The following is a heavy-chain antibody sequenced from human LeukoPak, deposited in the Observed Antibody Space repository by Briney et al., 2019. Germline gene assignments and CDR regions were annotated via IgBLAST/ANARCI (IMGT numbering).Heavy chain of an antibody. V-gene: IGHV3-48*01. CDR1: GFTFSSYS. Sequence: GGSLRLSCAASGFTFSSYSMNWVRQAPGKGLEWVSYISSSSSTIYYADSVKGRFTISRDNAKNSLYLQMNSLRAEDTAVYYCARDPSPYCSGGRCYDFFDRWGQGTLVTVSS. D-gene: IGHD2-15*01. CDR3: ARDPSPYCSGGRCYDFFDR. CDR2: ISSSSSTI. J-gene: IGHJ4*02.